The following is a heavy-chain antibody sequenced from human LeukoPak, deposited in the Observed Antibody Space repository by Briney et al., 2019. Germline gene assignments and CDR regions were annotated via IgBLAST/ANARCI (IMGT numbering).Heavy chain of an antibody. CDR1: AFTFSSYE. V-gene: IGHV3-48*03. J-gene: IGHJ4*02. CDR3: AREWFKTHGY. D-gene: IGHD3-10*01. Sequence: GGSLRLSCAASAFTFSSYEMNWVRQAPGKGLEWVSYISSSGSTKHYADSVKGRFTISRDNAKNSLYLQMNSLRAEDTAVYYCAREWFKTHGYWGQGTLVTVSS. CDR2: ISSSGSTK.